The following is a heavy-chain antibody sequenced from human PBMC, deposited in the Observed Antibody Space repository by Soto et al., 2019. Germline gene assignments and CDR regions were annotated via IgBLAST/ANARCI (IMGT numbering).Heavy chain of an antibody. CDR3: ARPRVPSRYYYDSSGYYLDAFDI. CDR1: GDSISNNY. Sequence: SETLSLTCTVSGDSISNNYWNWIRQPPGKGLEWIGYIYYSGSTNYNPSLKSRVTISVDTSKNQFSMKLSSVSAADTAVYYCARPRVPSRYYYDSSGYYLDAFDIWGQGTMVTVSS. V-gene: IGHV4-59*01. D-gene: IGHD3-22*01. CDR2: IYYSGST. J-gene: IGHJ3*02.